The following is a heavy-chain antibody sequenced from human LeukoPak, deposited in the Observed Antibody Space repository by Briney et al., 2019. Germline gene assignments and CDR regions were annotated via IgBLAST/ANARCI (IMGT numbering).Heavy chain of an antibody. D-gene: IGHD1-20*01. V-gene: IGHV1-2*02. CDR1: GYTFTGYY. CDR3: ARDSANNWNDHYYYYYGMDV. Sequence: ASVKVSCKASGYTFTGYYVHWVRQAPGQGLEWMGWINPNSGGTNYAQKFQGRVTMTRDTSISTAYMELSRLRSDDTAVYYCARDSANNWNDHYYYYYGMDVWGQGTTVTVSS. CDR2: INPNSGGT. J-gene: IGHJ6*02.